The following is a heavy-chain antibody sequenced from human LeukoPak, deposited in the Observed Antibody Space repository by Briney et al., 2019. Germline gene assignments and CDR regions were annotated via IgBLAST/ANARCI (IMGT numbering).Heavy chain of an antibody. Sequence: ASVKVSCKASGYTFTGYYMHWVRQAPGQGLEWMGWISAYNGNTNYAQKLQGRVTMTTDTSTSTAYMELRSLRSDDTAVYYCARSMYYYDSSGYYLWGQGTLVTVSS. CDR2: ISAYNGNT. V-gene: IGHV1-18*04. CDR3: ARSMYYYDSSGYYL. J-gene: IGHJ5*02. CDR1: GYTFTGYY. D-gene: IGHD3-22*01.